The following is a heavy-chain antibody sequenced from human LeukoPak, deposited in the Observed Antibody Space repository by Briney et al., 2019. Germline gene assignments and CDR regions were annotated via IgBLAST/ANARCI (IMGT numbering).Heavy chain of an antibody. CDR3: ATSSRGYSYGPPDY. V-gene: IGHV3-21*01. D-gene: IGHD5-18*01. Sequence: PGGSLRLSCAASGFTSSSYSMNWVRQAPGKGLEWVSSISSSSSYIYYADSVKGRFTISRDNAKNSLYLQMNSLRAEDTAVYYCATSSRGYSYGPPDYWGQGTLVTVSS. J-gene: IGHJ4*02. CDR1: GFTSSSYS. CDR2: ISSSSSYI.